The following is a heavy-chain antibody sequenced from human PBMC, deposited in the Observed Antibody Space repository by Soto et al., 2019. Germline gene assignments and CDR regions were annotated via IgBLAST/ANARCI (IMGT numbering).Heavy chain of an antibody. D-gene: IGHD3-3*01. J-gene: IGHJ6*02. CDR2: LNTNTGNP. CDR3: AREGGYYDFWSGRGYGMDV. CDR1: GYTFTSYA. V-gene: IGHV7-4-1*01. Sequence: QVQLVQSGSELKKPGASVKVSCKASGYTFTSYAMNWVRQAPGQGLEWMGWLNTNTGNPTYAQGFTGRFVFSLDTSVSTAYLQICSLKAEDTAVYYCAREGGYYDFWSGRGYGMDVWGQGTTVTVSS.